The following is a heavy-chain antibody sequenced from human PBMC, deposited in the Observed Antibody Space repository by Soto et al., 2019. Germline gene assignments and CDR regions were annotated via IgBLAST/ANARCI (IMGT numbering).Heavy chain of an antibody. CDR2: MSPNSGNT. J-gene: IGHJ6*02. Sequence: QVQLVQSGAEVKKPGASVKVSCTASGYTFTIYDLNWVRQAIGQGLEWMGWMSPNSGNTGYAQKFQGRVTMTRNTSISSAYMELSSLTSEDTAVYYCARGVTGGMDVWGQGTTVTVSS. CDR1: GYTFTIYD. V-gene: IGHV1-8*01. CDR3: ARGVTGGMDV. D-gene: IGHD4-4*01.